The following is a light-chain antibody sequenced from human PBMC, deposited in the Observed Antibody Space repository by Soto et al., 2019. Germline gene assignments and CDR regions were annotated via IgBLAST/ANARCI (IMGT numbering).Light chain of an antibody. CDR1: SGDVGGYTY. CDR2: DVS. J-gene: IGLJ2*01. V-gene: IGLV2-14*03. CDR3: SSYTSSSTLV. Sequence: QSALTQPASVSGSPGQSITTSCTGTSGDVGGYTYVSWYQQHPGKAPKLIIYDVSNRPSGVSNRFSGSKSGNTASLTISGLQAEDEADYYCSSYTSSSTLVFGGGTKVTVL.